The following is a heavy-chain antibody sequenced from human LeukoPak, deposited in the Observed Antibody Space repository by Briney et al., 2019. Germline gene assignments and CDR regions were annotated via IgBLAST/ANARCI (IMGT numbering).Heavy chain of an antibody. V-gene: IGHV3-15*01. CDR3: TTAWYSGYDY. D-gene: IGHD5-12*01. CDR2: IKSKTDGGTT. Sequence: GGSLRLSCAASGFTFTSAWMNWVRQASGKGLEWVGRIKSKTDGGTTDYAAPVKGRFTISRDDSKNTLYLQMNSLKAEDTAVYYCTTAWYSGYDYWGQGTLVTVSS. CDR1: GFTFTSAW. J-gene: IGHJ4*02.